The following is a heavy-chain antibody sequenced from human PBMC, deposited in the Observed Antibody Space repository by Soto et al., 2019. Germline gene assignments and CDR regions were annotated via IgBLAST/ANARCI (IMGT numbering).Heavy chain of an antibody. CDR3: AIVPDYYDSSGYYYPYYFDY. CDR1: GGSISSGGYY. V-gene: IGHV4-31*03. J-gene: IGHJ4*02. D-gene: IGHD3-22*01. Sequence: SETLSLTCTVSGGSISSGGYYWSWIRQHPGKGLEWIGYIYYSGSTYYNLSLKSRVTISVDTSKNQFSLKLSSVTAADTAVYYCAIVPDYYDSSGYYYPYYFDYWGQGTLVTVSS. CDR2: IYYSGST.